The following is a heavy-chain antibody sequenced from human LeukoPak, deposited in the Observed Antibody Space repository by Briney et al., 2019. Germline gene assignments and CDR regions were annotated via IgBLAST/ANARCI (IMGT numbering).Heavy chain of an antibody. V-gene: IGHV3-48*03. Sequence: GGSLRLSCAASGFTFSSYEMNWVRQAPGKGLEWVSYISSSGSTIYYADSVKGRFTISRDNSKNTLYLQMNSLRAEDTAVYYCARGGYCSGGSCYSAGGDYWGQGTLVTVSS. D-gene: IGHD2-15*01. J-gene: IGHJ4*02. CDR1: GFTFSSYE. CDR2: ISSSGSTI. CDR3: ARGGYCSGGSCYSAGGDY.